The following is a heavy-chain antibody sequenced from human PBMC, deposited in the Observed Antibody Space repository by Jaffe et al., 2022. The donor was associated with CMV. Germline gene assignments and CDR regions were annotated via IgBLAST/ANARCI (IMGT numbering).Heavy chain of an antibody. CDR2: INPSGGST. CDR3: ARDGRRRDYYDSSGYFNWFDP. V-gene: IGHV1-46*01. J-gene: IGHJ5*02. D-gene: IGHD3-22*01. Sequence: QVQLVQSGAEVKKPGASVKVSCKASGYTFTSYYMHWVRQAPGQGLEWMGIINPSGGSTSYAQKFQGRVTMTRDTSTSTVYMELSSLRSEDTAVYYCARDGRRRDYYDSSGYFNWFDPWGQGTLVTVSS. CDR1: GYTFTSYY.